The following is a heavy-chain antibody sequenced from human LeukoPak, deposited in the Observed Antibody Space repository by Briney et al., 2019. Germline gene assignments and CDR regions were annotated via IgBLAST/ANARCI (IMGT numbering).Heavy chain of an antibody. D-gene: IGHD3-22*01. CDR2: IYPGDSDT. CDR1: GYTFTTYW. Sequence: GESLKISCKGSGYTFTTYWIGWVRQMPGKGLEWMGIIYPGDSDTRYSPSFQGQVTISADKSISTAYLQWSSLKASDTAMYYCARSFYYDTSGYSKPNYFDPWGQGTLVTVSS. CDR3: ARSFYYDTSGYSKPNYFDP. J-gene: IGHJ5*02. V-gene: IGHV5-51*01.